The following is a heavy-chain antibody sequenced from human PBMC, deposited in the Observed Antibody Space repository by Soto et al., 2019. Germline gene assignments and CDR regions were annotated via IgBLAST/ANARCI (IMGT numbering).Heavy chain of an antibody. V-gene: IGHV3-23*01. CDR3: AKDHCSGGSCYNDAFDI. CDR2: ISGSGGST. J-gene: IGHJ3*02. D-gene: IGHD2-15*01. Sequence: GGSLRLSCAASGFTFSSYAMSWVRQAPGKGLEWVSAISGSGGSTYYADSVKGRFTISRDNSKNTLYLQMNSLRAEDTAVYYCAKDHCSGGSCYNDAFDIWGQGTMVTVSS. CDR1: GFTFSSYA.